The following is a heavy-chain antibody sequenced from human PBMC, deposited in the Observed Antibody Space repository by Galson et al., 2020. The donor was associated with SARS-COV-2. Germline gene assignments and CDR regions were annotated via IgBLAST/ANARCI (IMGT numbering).Heavy chain of an antibody. D-gene: IGHD3-22*01. J-gene: IGHJ4*02. V-gene: IGHV4-34*01. CDR3: ARGLFQTTMVIVVFTSGSFYFDS. CDR1: GCTLSGHY. CDR2: ITQSGSV. Sequence: SESLSLSCVVSGCTLSGHYWSWIRQTPGKGLEWIGEITQSGSVNYNPSLKSRVTISADTSKNQFSLGLRSVTAADTAVYYCARGLFQTTMVIVVFTSGSFYFDSWGQGT.